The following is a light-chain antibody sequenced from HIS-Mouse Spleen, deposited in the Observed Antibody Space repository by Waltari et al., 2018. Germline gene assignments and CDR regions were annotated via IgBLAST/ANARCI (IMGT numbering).Light chain of an antibody. V-gene: IGLV1-51*01. J-gene: IGLJ3*02. Sequence: QSVLTQPPSVSAAPGQKVTISCSGSSSNIGNNYVSWYQQLPGTAPKLLIYDNSKRPSGMPDRFSGSKSGPSATLVSTGLQTGDEADYYCGTWDSSLSAWVFGGGTKLTVL. CDR2: DNS. CDR3: GTWDSSLSAWV. CDR1: SSNIGNNY.